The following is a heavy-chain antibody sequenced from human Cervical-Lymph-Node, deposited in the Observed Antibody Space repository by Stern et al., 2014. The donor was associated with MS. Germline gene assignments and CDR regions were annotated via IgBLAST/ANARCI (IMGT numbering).Heavy chain of an antibody. Sequence: QLVQSGAEVKKPGSSVKVSCKASGGTFSSYVITWVRQTPGQTFEWMGWIITLFGPGNYAQKFQDRITITADESTSTVYMELRNLRSEDTAIYYCVIDTNWFDPWGQGTLVTVSS. J-gene: IGHJ5*02. CDR3: VIDTNWFDP. CDR2: IITLFGPG. V-gene: IGHV1-69*01. CDR1: GGTFSSYV.